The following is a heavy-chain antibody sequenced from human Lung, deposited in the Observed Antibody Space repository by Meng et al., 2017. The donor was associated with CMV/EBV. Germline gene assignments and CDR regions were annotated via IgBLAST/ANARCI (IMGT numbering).Heavy chain of an antibody. V-gene: IGHV1-69*10. CDR2: IIPIVGLT. CDR3: ARDVDTTLVGSGWFDP. J-gene: IGHJ5*02. CDR1: GGTFSNYG. Sequence: QVQLVQSGTEVKKPGSSVKVSCKASGGTFSNYGISWLRQAPGQGLEWMGGIIPIVGLTNYAQKFQGRVTITADKSTTTAYLELSSPRSADTAVYYCARDVDTTLVGSGWFDPWGQGTLVTVSS. D-gene: IGHD5-18*01.